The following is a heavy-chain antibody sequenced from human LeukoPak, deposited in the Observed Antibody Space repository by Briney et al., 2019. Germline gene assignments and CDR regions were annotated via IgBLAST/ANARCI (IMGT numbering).Heavy chain of an antibody. J-gene: IGHJ4*02. CDR1: GFRFSSYW. Sequence: SGGSLRLSCAASGFRFSSYWMSWVRQAPGKGLEWVANIKQDGSEKYYVDSVKGRFTISRDNAKNSLYLQMNSLRVEDTAVYYCARAPRSWGFDYWGQGTLVTVSS. CDR3: ARAPRSWGFDY. V-gene: IGHV3-7*03. CDR2: IKQDGSEK. D-gene: IGHD7-27*01.